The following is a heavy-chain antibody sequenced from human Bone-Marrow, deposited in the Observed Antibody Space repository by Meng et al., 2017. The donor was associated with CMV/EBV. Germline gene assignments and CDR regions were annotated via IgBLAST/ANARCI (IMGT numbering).Heavy chain of an antibody. V-gene: IGHV3-74*01. D-gene: IGHD2-15*01. J-gene: IGHJ4*02. Sequence: GESLKISCAASGFTFSSYWMHWVRQAPGKGLVWVSRINSDGSSTSYADPVKGRFTISRDNAKNTLYLQMNSLRVEDTAVYYCARVYCSGGSCSLDYWGQGTLVTVSS. CDR3: ARVYCSGGSCSLDY. CDR2: INSDGSST. CDR1: GFTFSSYW.